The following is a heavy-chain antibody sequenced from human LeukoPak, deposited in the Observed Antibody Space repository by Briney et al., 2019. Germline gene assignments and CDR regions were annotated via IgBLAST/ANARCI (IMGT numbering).Heavy chain of an antibody. CDR2: INKDGRST. J-gene: IGHJ4*02. V-gene: IGHV3-74*01. CDR1: GFTFSNLW. CDR3: ARPLRDGDFYFDY. D-gene: IGHD4-17*01. Sequence: GGSLRLSCAASGFTFSNLWMHGLRQAPGKGRVWVSRINKDGRSTNYADYVKGRFTISRDNAKNTVFLQMNSLRAEDTAVYYCARPLRDGDFYFDYWGQGALVTVSS.